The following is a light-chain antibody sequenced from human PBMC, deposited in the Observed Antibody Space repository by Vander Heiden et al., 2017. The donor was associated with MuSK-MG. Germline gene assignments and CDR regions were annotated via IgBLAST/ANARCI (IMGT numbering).Light chain of an antibody. V-gene: IGLV2-11*01. Sequence: PGQSVTIPCSGTSSDVGTYNYVSWYQHHPGKAPKVMIYDVTKRPSGVADRFSGSKSGNTASLTISGLQAEDEADYYCGSYAGTYTLFVFGTGTKVTVL. CDR1: SSDVGTYNY. CDR2: DVT. J-gene: IGLJ1*01. CDR3: GSYAGTYTLFV.